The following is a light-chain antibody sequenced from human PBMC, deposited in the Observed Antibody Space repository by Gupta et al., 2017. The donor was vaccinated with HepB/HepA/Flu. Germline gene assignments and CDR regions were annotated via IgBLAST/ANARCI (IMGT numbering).Light chain of an antibody. Sequence: SYVLTQPLSASVARGKPARITCGGNNSGSNSVHWYQQKPGQAHVLVVNVDSDRPSGIPERFSGSNSGNTATLTISRVEAGDEADYYCQVWDSSSDHVVFGGGTKLTVL. CDR3: QVWDSSSDHVV. V-gene: IGLV3-21*03. CDR1: NSGSNS. J-gene: IGLJ2*01. CDR2: VDS.